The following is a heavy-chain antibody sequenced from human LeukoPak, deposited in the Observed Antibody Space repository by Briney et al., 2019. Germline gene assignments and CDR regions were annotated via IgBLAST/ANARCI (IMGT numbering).Heavy chain of an antibody. Sequence: SETLSLTCTVSGASISYYYWNWIRQPPGNGLEWIGYIYYSGSTNYNPSLKSRVTISVDTSKNQFSLKLSSVTAADTAVYYCASGIAVAGSYGMDVWGQGTTVTVSS. J-gene: IGHJ6*02. CDR3: ASGIAVAGSYGMDV. CDR1: GASISYYY. D-gene: IGHD6-19*01. CDR2: IYYSGST. V-gene: IGHV4-59*08.